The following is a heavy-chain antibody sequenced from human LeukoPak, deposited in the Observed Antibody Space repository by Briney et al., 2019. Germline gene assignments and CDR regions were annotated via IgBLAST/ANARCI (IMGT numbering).Heavy chain of an antibody. D-gene: IGHD6-13*01. V-gene: IGHV3-21*01. J-gene: IGHJ4*02. Sequence: GGSLRLSCAASGFTFSSDSMNWVRQAPGKGLEWVSSISSSSSYIYYADSVKGRFTISRDNAKNSLYLQMNSLRAADTAVYYCARSEAAAGIPEYWGQGTLVTVSS. CDR3: ARSEAAAGIPEY. CDR2: ISSSSSYI. CDR1: GFTFSSDS.